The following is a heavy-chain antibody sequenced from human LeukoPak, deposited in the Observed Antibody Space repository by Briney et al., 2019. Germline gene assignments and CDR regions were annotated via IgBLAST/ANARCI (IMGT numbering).Heavy chain of an antibody. CDR2: IYYSGST. Sequence: PSETLSLTCTVSGGSISSSSYYWDWIRQPPGKGLEWIGSIYYSGSTDYNPSPKSRVTISVDTSKNQFSLKLSSVTAADTAVYYCARRARTTVTVDYWGQGTLVTVSS. CDR1: GGSISSSSYY. V-gene: IGHV4-39*01. CDR3: ARRARTTVTVDY. J-gene: IGHJ4*02. D-gene: IGHD4-17*01.